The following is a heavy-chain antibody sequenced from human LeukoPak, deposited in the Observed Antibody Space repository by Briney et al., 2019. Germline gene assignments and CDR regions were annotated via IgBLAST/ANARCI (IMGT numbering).Heavy chain of an antibody. V-gene: IGHV3-15*01. CDR3: TTDYYDSSGYYPD. J-gene: IGHJ4*02. CDR1: GFTFSNAW. CDR2: IKSKTDGGTT. Sequence: PGGSLRLSCAASGFTFSNAWMSWVRQAPGKGLEWVGRIKSKTDGGTTDYAAPVKGRFTISRDDSKNTLYLQMDSLKTEDTAVYYCTTDYYDSSGYYPDWGQGTLVTVSS. D-gene: IGHD3-22*01.